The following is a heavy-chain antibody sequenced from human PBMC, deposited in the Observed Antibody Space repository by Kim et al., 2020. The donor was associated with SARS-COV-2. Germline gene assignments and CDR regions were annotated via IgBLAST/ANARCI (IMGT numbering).Heavy chain of an antibody. D-gene: IGHD5-18*01. V-gene: IGHV3-11*01. Sequence: GGSLRLSCAASGFTFSDYYMTWIRQAPGKGLEWISYISSSGSTMYYADSVKGRFTISRDNAKNSLYLQMNSLRAEDTAIYYCARARGYSYGPFFDYWGQGTLVTVSS. J-gene: IGHJ4*02. CDR2: ISSSGSTM. CDR1: GFTFSDYY. CDR3: ARARGYSYGPFFDY.